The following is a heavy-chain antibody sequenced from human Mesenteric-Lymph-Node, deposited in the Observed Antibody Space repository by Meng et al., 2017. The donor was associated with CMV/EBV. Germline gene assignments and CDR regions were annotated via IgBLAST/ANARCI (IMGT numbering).Heavy chain of an antibody. V-gene: IGHV3-23*01. CDR3: ARSVGATTSTGFDP. Sequence: GESLKISCAASGFTFSNSALTWVRQAPGKGLEWVAAIPSGGDATYYADSVRGRFTISRDNSKGTLYLQMNSLRAEDTAVYYCARSVGATTSTGFDPWGQGALVTVSS. J-gene: IGHJ5*02. CDR2: IPSGGDAT. CDR1: GFTFSNSA. D-gene: IGHD1-26*01.